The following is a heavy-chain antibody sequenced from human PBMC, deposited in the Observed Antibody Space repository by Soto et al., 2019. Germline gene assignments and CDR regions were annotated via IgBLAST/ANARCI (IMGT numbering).Heavy chain of an antibody. J-gene: IGHJ6*02. CDR1: GYSFPSQW. CDR3: ARQQYYYYGMDV. V-gene: IGHV5-51*01. Sequence: GESLKISCKGSGYSFPSQWIGWVRQTPGKGLEWMGSIYPADSDTRYSPSFQGQVTISADKSIRTAYLEWSSLRASDSAMYYCARQQYYYYGMDVWGQGTTVTVSS. CDR2: IYPADSDT.